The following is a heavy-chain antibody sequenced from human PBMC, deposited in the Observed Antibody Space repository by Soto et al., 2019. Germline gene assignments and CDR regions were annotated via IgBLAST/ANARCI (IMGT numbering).Heavy chain of an antibody. D-gene: IGHD3-10*01. Sequence: QVQLVQSGAEVKKPGSSVKVSCKASGGTFSSYAISWVRQAPGQGLEWMGGIIPIFGTANYAQKFQGRVTITADESTSTAYMELSSLRSEDTDVYYCARDQALPLFRQDDFDIWGPGTMVTVSS. CDR1: GGTFSSYA. J-gene: IGHJ3*02. V-gene: IGHV1-69*01. CDR3: ARDQALPLFRQDDFDI. CDR2: IIPIFGTA.